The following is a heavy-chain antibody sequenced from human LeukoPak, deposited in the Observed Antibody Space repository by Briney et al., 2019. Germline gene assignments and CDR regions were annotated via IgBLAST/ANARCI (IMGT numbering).Heavy chain of an antibody. D-gene: IGHD3-9*01. CDR3: ARPAALVLRYFDWLLSY. V-gene: IGHV3-30-3*01. J-gene: IGHJ4*02. CDR1: GFTFSSYA. CDR2: ISYDGSNK. Sequence: GGSLRLSCAASGFTFSSYAMHWVRQAPGKGLEWVAVISYDGSNKYYADSVKGRFTISRDNSKNTLYLQTNSLRAEDTAVYYCARPAALVLRYFDWLLSYWGQGTLVTVSS.